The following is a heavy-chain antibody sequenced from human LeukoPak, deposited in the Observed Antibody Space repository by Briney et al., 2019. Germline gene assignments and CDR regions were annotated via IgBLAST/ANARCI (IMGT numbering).Heavy chain of an antibody. CDR1: GGSISSGSHY. Sequence: PSETLSLTCTVSGGSISSGSHYWGWIRQPPGKGLEWIGSIYYSGSTYYNPSLKSRVTISVDTSKNQFSLKLSSVTAADTAVYYCASPSEYCSSTSCYYYYIDVWSKGTTVTVSS. CDR3: ASPSEYCSSTSCYYYYIDV. V-gene: IGHV4-39*07. D-gene: IGHD2-2*01. J-gene: IGHJ6*03. CDR2: IYYSGST.